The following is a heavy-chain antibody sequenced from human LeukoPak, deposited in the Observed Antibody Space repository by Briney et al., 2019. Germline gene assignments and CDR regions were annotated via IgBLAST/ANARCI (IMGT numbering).Heavy chain of an antibody. D-gene: IGHD3-9*01. Sequence: PSETLSLTCSVSGGSISSSGYYWGWLRQPPGKGLEWIGSIYYRGNTYYNPSLKSRVTISVDTSKNHFSLKLSSVTAADTAVYYCARPQSYDILTGYSNWGQGTLVTVSS. J-gene: IGHJ4*02. CDR2: IYYRGNT. CDR1: GGSISSSGYY. V-gene: IGHV4-39*02. CDR3: ARPQSYDILTGYSN.